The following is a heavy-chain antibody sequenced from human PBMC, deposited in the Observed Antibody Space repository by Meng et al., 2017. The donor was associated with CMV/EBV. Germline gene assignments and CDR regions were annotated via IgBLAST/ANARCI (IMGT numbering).Heavy chain of an antibody. CDR2: IYPGDSDT. CDR1: GYSFTSYW. D-gene: IGHD2-2*01. J-gene: IGHJ5*02. CDR3: ARQGCSSTSCKGHGENWFDP. Sequence: GGSLRLSGKGSGYSFTSYWIGWVRQMPGKGLEWKGIIYPGDSDTRYSPSFQGQVTISADKSISTAYLQWSSLKASDTAMYYCARQGCSSTSCKGHGENWFDPWGQGTLVTVSS. V-gene: IGHV5-51*01.